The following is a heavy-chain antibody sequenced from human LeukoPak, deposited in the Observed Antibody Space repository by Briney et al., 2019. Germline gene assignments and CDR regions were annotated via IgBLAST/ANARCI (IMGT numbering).Heavy chain of an antibody. Sequence: GGSLRLSCAASGFTFKLYWMHWVRQVPGKRPVWVSRINDDGSDTVYADSVRGRFTISRDDAKNTVYLQMNNLRAKDTAVYHCVRGGPSTWSWGQGTLVTVSS. V-gene: IGHV3-74*01. J-gene: IGHJ5*02. CDR3: VRGGPSTWS. CDR2: INDDGSDT. CDR1: GFTFKLYW. D-gene: IGHD2-15*01.